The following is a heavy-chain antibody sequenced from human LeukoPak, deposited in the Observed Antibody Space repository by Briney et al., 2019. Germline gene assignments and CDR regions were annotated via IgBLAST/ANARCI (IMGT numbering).Heavy chain of an antibody. D-gene: IGHD1-1*01. J-gene: IGHJ3*02. CDR1: GFTFSGSA. CDR3: TRHERDWNDLFGANAFDI. Sequence: GGSLRLSCAASGFTFSGSAMHWVRQASGKGREWVGRIRSKANSYATAYAASVKGRFTISRDDSKNTAYLQMNSLKTEDTAVYYCTRHERDWNDLFGANAFDIWGQGTMVTVSS. V-gene: IGHV3-73*01. CDR2: IRSKANSYAT.